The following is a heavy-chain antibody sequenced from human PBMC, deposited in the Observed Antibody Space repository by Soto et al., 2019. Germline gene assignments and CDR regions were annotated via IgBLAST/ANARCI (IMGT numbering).Heavy chain of an antibody. V-gene: IGHV4-59*01. CDR2: IYYSGST. D-gene: IGHD2-15*01. CDR3: AGNLKVVVAAIEYYYYYMDV. Sequence: QVQLQESGPGLVKPSETLSLTCTVSGGSISSYYWSWIRQPPGNGLAGSGYIYYSGSTNYNPSLKGRVTISVDTSKNQLSLKLSSVTAADTAVYYCAGNLKVVVAAIEYYYYYMDVWRKGTTVTVSS. CDR1: GGSISSYY. J-gene: IGHJ6*03.